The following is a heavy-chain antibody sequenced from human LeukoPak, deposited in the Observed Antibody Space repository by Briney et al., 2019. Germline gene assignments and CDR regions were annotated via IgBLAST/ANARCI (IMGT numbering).Heavy chain of an antibody. CDR3: ARRRRDDFDY. CDR2: IKQDGSEK. CDR1: GFPFRSFW. V-gene: IGHV3-7*01. Sequence: GGPLSLPCEPSGFPFRSFWMTWARQAPGKGREWVANIKQDGSEKYYVDSVKGRFTISRDNAKNSLYLQMNSLRAEDTAVYYCARRRRDDFDYWGQGTLVTVSS. J-gene: IGHJ4*02.